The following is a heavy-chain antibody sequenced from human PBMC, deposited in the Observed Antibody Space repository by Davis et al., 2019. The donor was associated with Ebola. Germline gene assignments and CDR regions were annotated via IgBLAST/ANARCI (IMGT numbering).Heavy chain of an antibody. Sequence: PSETLSLTCTVSGGSISSYYWSWIRQPPGKGLEWIGYIYYSGSTNYNPSLKSRVTISVDTSKNQFSLKLSSVTAADTAVYYCARDGGAPYYDFWSGFNYYYMDVWGKGTTVTVSS. CDR3: ARDGGAPYYDFWSGFNYYYMDV. J-gene: IGHJ6*03. V-gene: IGHV4-59*01. D-gene: IGHD3-3*01. CDR1: GGSISSYY. CDR2: IYYSGST.